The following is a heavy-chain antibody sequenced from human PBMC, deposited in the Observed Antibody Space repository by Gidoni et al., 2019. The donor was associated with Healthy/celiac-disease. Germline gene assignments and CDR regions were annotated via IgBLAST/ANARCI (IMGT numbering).Heavy chain of an antibody. CDR3: ARVIMVGGYVNSVDY. J-gene: IGHJ4*02. D-gene: IGHD5-12*01. CDR1: GGTFSSYA. CDR2: IIPIFGTA. V-gene: IGHV1-69*12. Sequence: QVQLVQSGAAVKKPGSSVMVSCKSSGGTFSSYAISWVRQAPGQGLEWLGGIIPIFGTANYAQKFQGRVTITADESTSTAYMELNSLRSEDTAVYYCARVIMVGGYVNSVDYWGQGTLVTVSS.